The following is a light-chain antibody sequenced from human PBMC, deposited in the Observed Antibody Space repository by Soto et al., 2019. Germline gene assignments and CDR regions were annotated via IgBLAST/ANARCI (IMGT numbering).Light chain of an antibody. CDR1: QSISTS. Sequence: DIQITQSPSSLCASVGYRVTITCRASQSISTSLAWYQVKPGKAPQLLIYAASSLQNGVPPRFSGSGSGTEFTLTINSLQPQDFATYYCQQNFNFPPTFGQGTKVDIK. J-gene: IGKJ1*01. V-gene: IGKV1-9*01. CDR3: QQNFNFPPT. CDR2: AAS.